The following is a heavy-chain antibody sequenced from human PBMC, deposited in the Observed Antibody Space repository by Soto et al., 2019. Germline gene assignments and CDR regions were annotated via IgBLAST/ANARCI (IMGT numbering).Heavy chain of an antibody. D-gene: IGHD3-22*01. CDR3: ARKGVTYYYDSSGYNLSYYFDY. CDR1: GGTFSSYA. J-gene: IGHJ4*02. Sequence: SVKVSCKASGGTFSSYAISWVRQAPGQGLEWMGGIIPIFGTANYAQKFQGRVTMTRDTSTSTVYMELSSLRSEDTAVYYCARKGVTYYYDSSGYNLSYYFDYWGQGTLVTVSS. V-gene: IGHV1-69*05. CDR2: IIPIFGTA.